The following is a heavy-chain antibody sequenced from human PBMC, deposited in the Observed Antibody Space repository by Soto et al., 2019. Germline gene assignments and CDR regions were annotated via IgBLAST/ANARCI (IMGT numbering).Heavy chain of an antibody. CDR2: IWYDGSNK. J-gene: IGHJ6*03. V-gene: IGHV3-33*01. D-gene: IGHD5-12*01. Sequence: QVQLVESGGGVVQPGRSLRLSCAASGFTFSSYGMHWVRQAPGKGLEWVAVIWYDGSNKYYADSVKGRFTISRDNSKNTLYLQMNSLRAEDTAVYYCARDPGGYYYHPYYYDYIDVWGKGTTVTVSS. CDR1: GFTFSSYG. CDR3: ARDPGGYYYHPYYYDYIDV.